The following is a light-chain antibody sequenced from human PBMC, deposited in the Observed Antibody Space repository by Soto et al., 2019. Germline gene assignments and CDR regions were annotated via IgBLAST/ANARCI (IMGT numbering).Light chain of an antibody. J-gene: IGKJ1*01. CDR2: GAS. CDR1: QSVSSNH. Sequence: EVVLAQSPGSLSLSPGERATLSCRASQSVSSNHLAWYQQKPGQAPRLLIYGASNRATGIPDRFSGSGSGTDFTLTISRLEPEDFAVYYCQHYGSSGTFGQGTKVDIK. V-gene: IGKV3-20*01. CDR3: QHYGSSGT.